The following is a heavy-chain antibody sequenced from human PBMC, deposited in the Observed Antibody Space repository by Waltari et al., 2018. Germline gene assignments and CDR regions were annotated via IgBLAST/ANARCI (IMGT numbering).Heavy chain of an antibody. CDR2: IYYSGST. CDR1: GGSISSSNYY. V-gene: IGHV4-39*01. J-gene: IGHJ4*02. D-gene: IGHD2-21*01. Sequence: QLQLQESGPGLVKPSETLSLTCTVSGGSISSSNYYWGWIRQPPGKGLEWIGSIYYSGSTYYNPSLKSRVTISVDTSKNQFSLKLSSVTAADTAVYYCARGVIYYFDYWGQGTLVTVSS. CDR3: ARGVIYYFDY.